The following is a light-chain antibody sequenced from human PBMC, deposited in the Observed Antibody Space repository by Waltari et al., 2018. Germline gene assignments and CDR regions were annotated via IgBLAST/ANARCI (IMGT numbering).Light chain of an antibody. V-gene: IGKV3-20*01. Sequence: EIMLTQSPGTLSLSPGERATLSCRASQIIFRALALYQQKPGQAPRLLIYDVSTRASGIPDRFSCSGSGTDFSLTISRLEPEDFAVYYCQHYVRLPVTFGQGTKLEFK. CDR1: QIIFRA. CDR2: DVS. CDR3: QHYVRLPVT. J-gene: IGKJ1*01.